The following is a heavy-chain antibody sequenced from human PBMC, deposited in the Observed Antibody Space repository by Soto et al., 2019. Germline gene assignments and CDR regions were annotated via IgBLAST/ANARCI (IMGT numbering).Heavy chain of an antibody. CDR1: GGSISSSSYH. D-gene: IGHD2-8*01. J-gene: IGHJ4*02. CDR3: ARQDCTNGVCSKVDY. Sequence: SETLSLTCTVSGGSISSSSYHWGWIRQPTGKGLEWIGSIYYSGSTYYNPSLKSRVTISVDTSKNQFSLKLSSVTAADTAVYYCARQDCTNGVCSKVDYWGQGTLVTVSS. CDR2: IYYSGST. V-gene: IGHV4-39*01.